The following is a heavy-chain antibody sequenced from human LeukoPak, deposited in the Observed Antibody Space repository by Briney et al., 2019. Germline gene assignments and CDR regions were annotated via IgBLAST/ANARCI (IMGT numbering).Heavy chain of an antibody. Sequence: GASVKVSCKASGYTFTSYDINGVRQDTGAGLVCIGWMNPNSGNTGYAQKFQGRVTITRNTSISTAYMELSSLRSEDTAVYYCARGIRSVGENYYYYYYMDVWGKGTTVTVSS. CDR2: MNPNSGNT. V-gene: IGHV1-8*03. CDR1: GYTFTSYD. J-gene: IGHJ6*03. D-gene: IGHD3-16*01. CDR3: ARGIRSVGENYYYYYYMDV.